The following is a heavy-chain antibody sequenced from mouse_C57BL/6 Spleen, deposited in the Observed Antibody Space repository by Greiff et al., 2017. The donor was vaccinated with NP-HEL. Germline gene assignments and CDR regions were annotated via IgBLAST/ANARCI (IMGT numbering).Heavy chain of an antibody. Sequence: EVQLVESGAELVRPGASVKLSCTASGFNIKDDYMHWVKQRPEQGLEWIGWIDPENGDTEYASKFQGKATITADTSSNTAYLQLSSLTSEDTAVYYCTHYGNYVWFAYWGQGTLVTVSA. D-gene: IGHD2-1*01. J-gene: IGHJ3*01. CDR1: GFNIKDDY. CDR2: IDPENGDT. V-gene: IGHV14-4*01. CDR3: THYGNYVWFAY.